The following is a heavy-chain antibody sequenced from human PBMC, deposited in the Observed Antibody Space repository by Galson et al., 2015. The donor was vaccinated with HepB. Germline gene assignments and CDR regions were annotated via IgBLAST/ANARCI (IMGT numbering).Heavy chain of an antibody. V-gene: IGHV3-23*01. D-gene: IGHD4-17*01. CDR2: IRGSGRDT. CDR1: GFTFSNYA. CDR3: ARDPNGDFVGAFDF. Sequence: SLRLSCAASGFTFSNYAMFWVRQAPGKGLEWVSAIRGSGRDTFYADSVRGRFTVSRDNSKNTLFLEMNSLRAEDTALYFCARDPNGDFVGAFDFRGQGTMVTVSS. J-gene: IGHJ3*01.